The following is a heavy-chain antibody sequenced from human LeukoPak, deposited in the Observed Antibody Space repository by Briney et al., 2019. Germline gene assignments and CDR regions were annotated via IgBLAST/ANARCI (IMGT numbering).Heavy chain of an antibody. CDR3: ARKYCSGSSCITGAYDI. D-gene: IGHD2-15*01. CDR1: GFTFSSYE. Sequence: PGGSLRLSCAASGFTFSSYEMSWVRQAPGKGLDWVSYISSSGSSIHYADSVKGRFNISRDNAKNSLYLQMNSLRAEDTAVYYCARKYCSGSSCITGAYDIWGQGTMITVSS. V-gene: IGHV3-48*03. CDR2: ISSSGSSI. J-gene: IGHJ3*02.